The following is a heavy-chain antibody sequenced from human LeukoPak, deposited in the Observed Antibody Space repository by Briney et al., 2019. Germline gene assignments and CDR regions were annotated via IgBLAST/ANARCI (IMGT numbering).Heavy chain of an antibody. CDR1: GYTFTSYG. CDR2: ISAYNGNT. J-gene: IGHJ6*03. V-gene: IGHV1-18*01. Sequence: GASVKVSCKASGYTFTSYGISWVRQAPGQGLEWMGWISAYNGNTNYAQKLQGRVTMTTDTYTSTAYMELRSPRSDDTAVYYCARLAVYYGSGSYQGWDYYYMDVWGKGTTVTVSS. D-gene: IGHD3-10*01. CDR3: ARLAVYYGSGSYQGWDYYYMDV.